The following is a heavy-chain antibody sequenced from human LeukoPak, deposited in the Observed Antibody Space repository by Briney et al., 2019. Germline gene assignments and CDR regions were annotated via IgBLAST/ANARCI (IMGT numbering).Heavy chain of an antibody. CDR2: IYYSGST. Sequence: SETLSLTCTVSGGSISSSSYYWGWLRQPPGKGLEWIGSIYYSGSTYYNPSLKSRVTISVDTSKNQFSLKLSSVTAADTAVYYCARLTYGSGSYYNLDYWGQGTLVTVSS. V-gene: IGHV4-39*01. CDR1: GGSISSSSYY. J-gene: IGHJ4*02. D-gene: IGHD3-10*01. CDR3: ARLTYGSGSYYNLDY.